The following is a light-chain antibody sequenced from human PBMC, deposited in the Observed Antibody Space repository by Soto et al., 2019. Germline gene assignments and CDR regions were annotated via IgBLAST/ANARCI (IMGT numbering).Light chain of an antibody. CDR1: QSVSNRE. J-gene: IGKJ4*01. CDR3: QQYSSLPLT. V-gene: IGKV3-20*01. Sequence: EIVLTQSPGTLSLSPGERATLSCRASQSVSNREIAWYQQKPGQAPRLLIYGASSRATGIPDKFSGSGSGTDFTLSIARLEPEDSAVYYCQQYSSLPLTFGGGTKVEIK. CDR2: GAS.